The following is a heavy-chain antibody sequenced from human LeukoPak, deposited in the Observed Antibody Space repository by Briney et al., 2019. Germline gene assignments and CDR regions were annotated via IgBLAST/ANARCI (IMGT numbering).Heavy chain of an antibody. D-gene: IGHD3-9*01. J-gene: IGHJ4*02. V-gene: IGHV4-59*08. Sequence: SETLSLTCTVSGDSMSSSYWSWIRQSPGRGLEWIGSMYYSGSTNYNPSLRSRVTISIDTSKNQFSLKLRSVTAADTAVYYCAKSGSSFYDNLPGYDYWGQGTLVTVSS. CDR3: AKSGSSFYDNLPGYDY. CDR2: MYYSGST. CDR1: GDSMSSSY.